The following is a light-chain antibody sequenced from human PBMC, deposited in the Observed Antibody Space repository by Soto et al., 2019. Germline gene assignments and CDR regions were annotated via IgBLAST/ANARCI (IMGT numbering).Light chain of an antibody. CDR2: ATS. CDR3: QQSYNSPQT. J-gene: IGKJ1*01. V-gene: IGKV1-39*01. CDR1: QSIGTL. Sequence: QMTQSPSSLSASVGDRVTITCRASQSIGTLLNWYQQKLGKAPKLLIYATSSLQSGVPSRFSGSGSGTDFTLTISSLQPEDFASYYCQQSYNSPQTFGQGTKVEI.